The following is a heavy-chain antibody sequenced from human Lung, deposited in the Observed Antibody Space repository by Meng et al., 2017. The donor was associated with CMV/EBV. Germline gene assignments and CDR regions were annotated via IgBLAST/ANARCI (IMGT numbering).Heavy chain of an antibody. CDR2: IDGGNRT. V-gene: IGHV3-23*01. CDR1: GFSFSNFA. CDR3: AKDSHYPCCYGMDV. J-gene: IGHJ6*02. D-gene: IGHD3-10*01. Sequence: GESLKISCAASGFSFSNFAVSWVRQAPGRGLEWVSNIDGGNRTFYARSVKGRFTISRDSSKNIVYLQMNSLRAEDTAVYFCAKDSHYPCCYGMDVWGQGTTVXVSS.